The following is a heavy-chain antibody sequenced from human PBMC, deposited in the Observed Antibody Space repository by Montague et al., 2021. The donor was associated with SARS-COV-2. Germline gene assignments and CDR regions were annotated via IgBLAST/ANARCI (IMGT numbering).Heavy chain of an antibody. CDR3: ARAWAFDP. Sequence: SETLSLTCTVSSGSTASHYWNWIRQSPGKRPEWIGYVYYNGDAKYNPSLQSRVTISIDTSENQFSLRLNSVTAADTAVYFCARAWAFDPWGQGRLVTVSS. V-gene: IGHV4-59*08. CDR2: VYYNGDA. J-gene: IGHJ3*01. CDR1: SGSTASHY.